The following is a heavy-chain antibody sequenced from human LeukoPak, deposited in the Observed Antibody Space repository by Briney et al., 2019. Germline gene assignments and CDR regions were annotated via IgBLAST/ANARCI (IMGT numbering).Heavy chain of an antibody. Sequence: GASVRVSCKASEYTFTGFYMHWVRQAPGQGLEWMGWINPNSGGKNFAQKIQGRVTMTRDTSISTAYMELSRLRSDDTAVYYCASDKYSSSPEGAFDIWGQGTMVTVSS. CDR3: ASDKYSSSPEGAFDI. V-gene: IGHV1-2*02. CDR2: INPNSGGK. D-gene: IGHD6-6*01. CDR1: EYTFTGFY. J-gene: IGHJ3*02.